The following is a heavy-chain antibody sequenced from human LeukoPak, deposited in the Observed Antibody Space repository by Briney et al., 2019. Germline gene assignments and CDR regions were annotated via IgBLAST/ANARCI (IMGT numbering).Heavy chain of an antibody. CDR3: ARGVVGVSGIAAAADVFDY. Sequence: SETLSLTCAVYGGSFSGYYWSWIRHPPGKGLEWIGEINHNGSTNYNPSLKSRVTISVDTSKNQFSLKLSSVTAADTAVYYCARGVVGVSGIAAAADVFDYWGQGTLVTVSS. D-gene: IGHD6-13*01. CDR1: GGSFSGYY. CDR2: INHNGST. J-gene: IGHJ4*02. V-gene: IGHV4-34*01.